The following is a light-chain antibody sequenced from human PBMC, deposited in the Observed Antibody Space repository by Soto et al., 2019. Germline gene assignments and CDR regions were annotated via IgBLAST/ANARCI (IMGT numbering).Light chain of an antibody. CDR3: SSYTTSSTYV. CDR1: SSDVGGYNY. Sequence: QSALTQPASVSGSPGQSITISCTGTSSDVGGYNYVSWYQQHPGKAPKLMICDVSDRPSGISNRFSGSKSGNTPSLTISGLQAEDEADYYCSSYTTSSTYVFGTGTQLTVL. CDR2: DVS. V-gene: IGLV2-14*01. J-gene: IGLJ1*01.